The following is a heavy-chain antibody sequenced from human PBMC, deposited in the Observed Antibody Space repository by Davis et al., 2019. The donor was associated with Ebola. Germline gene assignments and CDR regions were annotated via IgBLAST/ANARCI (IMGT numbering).Heavy chain of an antibody. Sequence: MPSETLSLTCAVSGGSIRSSNWWSWVRQPPGKGLEWIGEIYHSGSTNYNPSLKSRVTISVDKSKNQFSLKLSSVTAADTAVYYCARDGGIGCSGGSCYIDYWGQGTLVTVSS. V-gene: IGHV4-4*02. CDR2: IYHSGST. J-gene: IGHJ4*02. D-gene: IGHD2-15*01. CDR1: GGSIRSSNW. CDR3: ARDGGIGCSGGSCYIDY.